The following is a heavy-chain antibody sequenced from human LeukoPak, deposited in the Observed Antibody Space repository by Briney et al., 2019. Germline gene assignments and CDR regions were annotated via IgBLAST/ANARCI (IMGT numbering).Heavy chain of an antibody. Sequence: SGGSLRLSCAASGFTFSSYGMHWVRQAPGKGLEWVAVISYDGSNKYYADSVKGRFTISRDNSKNTLYLQMNSLRAEDTAVYYCAKDGDSYSRGGMEVWGQGTTVTVSS. D-gene: IGHD6-13*01. CDR2: ISYDGSNK. J-gene: IGHJ6*02. V-gene: IGHV3-30*18. CDR1: GFTFSSYG. CDR3: AKDGDSYSRGGMEV.